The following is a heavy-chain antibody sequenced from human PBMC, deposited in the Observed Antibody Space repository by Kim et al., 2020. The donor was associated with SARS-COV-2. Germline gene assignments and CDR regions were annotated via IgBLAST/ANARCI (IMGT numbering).Heavy chain of an antibody. V-gene: IGHV3-30*18. CDR3: AKDPGASIVVVPAAMTGTPGYYYYGMDV. CDR2: ISYDGSNK. D-gene: IGHD2-2*01. Sequence: GGSLRLSCAASGFTFSSYGMHWVRQAPGKGLEWVAVISYDGSNKYYADSVKGRFTISRDNSKNTLYLQMNSLRAEDTAVYYCAKDPGASIVVVPAAMTGTPGYYYYGMDVWGQGTTVTVSS. CDR1: GFTFSSYG. J-gene: IGHJ6*02.